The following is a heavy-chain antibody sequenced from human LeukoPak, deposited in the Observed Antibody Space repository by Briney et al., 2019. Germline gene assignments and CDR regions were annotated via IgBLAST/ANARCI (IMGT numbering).Heavy chain of an antibody. Sequence: GGSLRLSCAASGFTFSSYSMSWVRQAPGKGLEWVSYISNSGSTIDYADSVKGRFTISRDNAKNSLYLQMNSLRAEDTAVYYCARLRGYSYGYADYWGQGTLVIVSS. CDR2: ISNSGSTI. V-gene: IGHV3-48*04. CDR1: GFTFSSYS. D-gene: IGHD5-18*01. J-gene: IGHJ4*02. CDR3: ARLRGYSYGYADY.